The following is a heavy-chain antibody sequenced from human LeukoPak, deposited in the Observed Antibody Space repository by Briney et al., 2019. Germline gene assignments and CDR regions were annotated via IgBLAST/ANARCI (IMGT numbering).Heavy chain of an antibody. CDR2: IFYRGDT. Sequence: PSETLSLACTVSGDSSSSGNYYWGWIRQPPGEGLEWIGSIFYRGDTHYNPSLKSRLTISVDTSQKRFSLHLYSVTASDAAIYYCARLVDIGLIVVDSWGQGTLVTVSS. CDR3: ARLVDIGLIVVDS. J-gene: IGHJ4*02. V-gene: IGHV4-39*02. D-gene: IGHD5-12*01. CDR1: GDSSSSGNYY.